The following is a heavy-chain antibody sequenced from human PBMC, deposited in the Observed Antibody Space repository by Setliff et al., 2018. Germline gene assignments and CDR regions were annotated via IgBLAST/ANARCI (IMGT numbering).Heavy chain of an antibody. D-gene: IGHD1-26*01. V-gene: IGHV3-23*01. CDR1: GFTFRSYH. J-gene: IGHJ4*02. CDR3: VKDGVGPTYTYFFDY. CDR2: ISGSGDST. Sequence: GGSLRLSCTASGFTFRSYHMSWVRQAPGKGPEWVSTISGSGDSTYYADAMRGRFTISRDNSKNSLYQQAKGLRAEDTAVYYCVKDGVGPTYTYFFDYWGQGSQVTVSS.